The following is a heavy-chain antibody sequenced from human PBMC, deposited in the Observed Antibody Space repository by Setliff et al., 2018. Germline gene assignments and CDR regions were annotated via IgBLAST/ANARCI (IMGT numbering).Heavy chain of an antibody. CDR1: GGSINSMSYY. CDR3: ARDYQGGWFDP. J-gene: IGHJ5*02. Sequence: SETLSLTCTVSGGSINSMSYYWGWIRQPPGKGLEWIGNIYYTGSPSYSPSLRSRGTISVDTSKTQVSLTLTSVTAADTAVYYCARDYQGGWFDPWGPGTLVTVSS. CDR2: IYYTGSP. D-gene: IGHD3-16*01. V-gene: IGHV4-61*01.